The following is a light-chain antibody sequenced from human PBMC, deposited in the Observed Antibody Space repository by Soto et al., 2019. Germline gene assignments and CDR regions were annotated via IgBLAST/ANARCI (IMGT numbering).Light chain of an antibody. CDR3: QQYGSSPRT. CDR2: GAS. J-gene: IGKJ1*01. V-gene: IGKV3-20*01. Sequence: IVLTQSPGTLSLSPGEIVTLSCRARQSVGSNLAWYQQKPGQAPRLLIYGASSRATGIPDRFSGSGSGTDFTLTISRLEPEDFAVYYCQQYGSSPRTFGQGTKVDNK. CDR1: QSVGSN.